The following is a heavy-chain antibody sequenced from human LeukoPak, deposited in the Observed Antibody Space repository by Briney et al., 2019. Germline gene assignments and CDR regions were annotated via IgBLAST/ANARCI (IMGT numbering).Heavy chain of an antibody. Sequence: SETLSLTFPVTGGSNISYYWSWIRQPAWKGLEWIGRIYTSGSTNYNPSLKSRVTMSVDTSKNQFSPKLSSVTAADTAVYYCARVGGRNWFDPWGQGTLVTVSS. J-gene: IGHJ5*02. CDR3: ARVGGRNWFDP. CDR1: GGSNISYY. D-gene: IGHD2-15*01. V-gene: IGHV4-4*07. CDR2: IYTSGST.